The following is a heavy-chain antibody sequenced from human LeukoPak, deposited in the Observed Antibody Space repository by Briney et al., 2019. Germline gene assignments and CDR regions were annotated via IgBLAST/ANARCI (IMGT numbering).Heavy chain of an antibody. J-gene: IGHJ2*01. Sequence: GGSLRLSCAASGFTFDDYAMHWVRQAPGKGLEWVSGISYNSDTIAYADSVKGRFTISRDNAKDSLYLQMNSLRAEDTALYYCAKDYCGGDCYSGWYFDLWGRGTLVTVSS. CDR2: ISYNSDTI. CDR3: AKDYCGGDCYSGWYFDL. D-gene: IGHD2-21*02. V-gene: IGHV3-9*01. CDR1: GFTFDDYA.